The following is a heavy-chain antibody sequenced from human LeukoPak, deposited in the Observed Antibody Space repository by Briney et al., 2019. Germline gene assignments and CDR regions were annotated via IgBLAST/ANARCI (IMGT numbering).Heavy chain of an antibody. CDR2: ISGSGGST. D-gene: IGHD1-1*01. CDR3: AREKASTTGTTDYDY. CDR1: GFTFSSYA. V-gene: IGHV3-23*01. Sequence: GGSLRLSCAASGFTFSSYAMSWVRQAPGKGLEWVSAISGSGGSTYYADSVKGRFTISRDNAKNSLSLHMNSLRAEDTAVYYCAREKASTTGTTDYDYWGQGTLVTVS. J-gene: IGHJ4*02.